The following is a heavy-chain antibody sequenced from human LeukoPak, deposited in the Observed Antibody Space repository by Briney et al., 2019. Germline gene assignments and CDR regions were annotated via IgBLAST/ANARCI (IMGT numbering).Heavy chain of an antibody. Sequence: ASVKVSCKASGYIFNNFYMQWVRQAPGQGLEWMGIINPSGGSTTYAQKFQGRVTLTRDMSTSTVHMELGSLRSEDTAVYYCARGRNNWNYFGIWGQGTLVTVSS. V-gene: IGHV1-46*02. J-gene: IGHJ3*02. CDR3: ARGRNNWNYFGI. CDR1: GYIFNNFY. D-gene: IGHD1-7*01. CDR2: INPSGGST.